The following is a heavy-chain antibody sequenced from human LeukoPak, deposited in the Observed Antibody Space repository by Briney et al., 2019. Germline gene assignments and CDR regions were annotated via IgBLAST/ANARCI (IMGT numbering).Heavy chain of an antibody. Sequence: GRSLRLSCAASGFTFSSYGMHWVRQAPGKGLEWVAVIWYDGSNKYYADSVKGRFTISRDNSKNTLYLQMNSLRAEDTVVYYCARDLRRGGSGIAAYWGQGTLVTVSS. CDR1: GFTFSSYG. V-gene: IGHV3-33*01. CDR2: IWYDGSNK. CDR3: ARDLRRGGSGIAAY. J-gene: IGHJ4*02. D-gene: IGHD6-13*01.